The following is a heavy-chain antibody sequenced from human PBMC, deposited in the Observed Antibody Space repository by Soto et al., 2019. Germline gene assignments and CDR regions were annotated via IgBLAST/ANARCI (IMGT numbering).Heavy chain of an antibody. CDR1: GGSFTSNNW. Sequence: QVQLQESGPGLVKPSGTLSLTCAVSGGSFTSNNWWTRVRQPPGQGLEWIGEIYRTGSTNYNPSLKSRFTIPLEKSENQFPGTVTSLPAADRAVYYCASRDPGTSVDYWGKGPLFTVSS. CDR2: IYRTGST. D-gene: IGHD1-7*01. CDR3: ASRDPGTSVDY. J-gene: IGHJ4*02. V-gene: IGHV4-4*02.